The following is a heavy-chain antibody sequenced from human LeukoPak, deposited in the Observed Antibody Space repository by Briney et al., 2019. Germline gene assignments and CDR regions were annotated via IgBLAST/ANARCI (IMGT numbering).Heavy chain of an antibody. CDR3: ARSPSLTIIGDY. D-gene: IGHD2/OR15-2a*01. Sequence: GGSLRLSCAASGFTFSSYSMNWVRQAPGKGLEWVSSISSSSSYIYYADSVKGRFAISRDNAKNSLYLQMNSLRAEDTAMYYCARSPSLTIIGDYWGQGTLVTVSS. CDR1: GFTFSSYS. J-gene: IGHJ4*02. CDR2: ISSSSSYI. V-gene: IGHV3-21*01.